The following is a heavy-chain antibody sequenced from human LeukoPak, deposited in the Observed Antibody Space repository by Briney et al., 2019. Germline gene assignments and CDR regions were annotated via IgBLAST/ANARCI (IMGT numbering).Heavy chain of an antibody. CDR3: ARAVATAGTSSWFNP. V-gene: IGHV3-13*01. D-gene: IGHD6-13*01. CDR2: IGTAGDT. J-gene: IGHJ5*02. CDR1: GFTFSSYD. Sequence: GGSLRLSCAASGFTFSSYDMHWVRQATGKGLEWVSAIGTAGDTYYPGSVKGRFTISRDNSKNTLDLQMNSLGAEDTAVYHCARAVATAGTSSWFNPWGQGTLVTVSS.